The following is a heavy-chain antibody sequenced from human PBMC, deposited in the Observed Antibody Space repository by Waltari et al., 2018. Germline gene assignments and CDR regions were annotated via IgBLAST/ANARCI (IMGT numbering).Heavy chain of an antibody. J-gene: IGHJ3*02. CDR3: ARAYYDSSGYYPYAFDI. Sequence: QVQLQQWGAGLLKPSETLSLTCAVYGGSFSGYYWSWIRQPPGKGLEWIGEINHSGSTNYNPSLKSRVTISVDTSKNQFSLKLSSVTAADTAVYYCARAYYDSSGYYPYAFDIWGQGTMVTVSS. CDR2: INHSGST. CDR1: GGSFSGYY. V-gene: IGHV4-34*01. D-gene: IGHD3-22*01.